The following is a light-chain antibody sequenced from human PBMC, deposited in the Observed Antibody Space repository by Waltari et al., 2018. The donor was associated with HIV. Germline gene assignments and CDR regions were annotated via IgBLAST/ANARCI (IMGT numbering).Light chain of an antibody. V-gene: IGLV2-14*03. CDR3: SSYTSSSTWV. J-gene: IGLJ3*02. CDR1: SSDVGGYNY. Sequence: QSALTQPASVSGSPGQSITISCTGTSSDVGGYNYFSWYQQHPGKAPKLMIYDVTNRPSGVSNLFAGSKSCNTASLTISGLQLEDEADYYCSSYTSSSTWVFGGGTKLTVL. CDR2: DVT.